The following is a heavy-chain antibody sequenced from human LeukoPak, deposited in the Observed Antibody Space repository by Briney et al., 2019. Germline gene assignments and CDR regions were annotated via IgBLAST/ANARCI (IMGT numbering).Heavy chain of an antibody. CDR2: FYPVDSDT. J-gene: IGHJ3*02. Sequence: GESLKFSGKGSGYSFTSFSFGWVGQMPGKGLEWMGIFYPVDSDTRYSPSFQGQVTISADKSISTAFFYLCSLTTSDTSMYYCARPGSSGYCPDAFDIWGQGTMVTVSS. V-gene: IGHV5-51*01. CDR3: ARPGSSGYCPDAFDI. CDR1: GYSFTSFS. D-gene: IGHD3-22*01.